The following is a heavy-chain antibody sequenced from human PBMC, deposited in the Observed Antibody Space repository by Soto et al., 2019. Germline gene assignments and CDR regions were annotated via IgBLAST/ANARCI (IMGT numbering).Heavy chain of an antibody. D-gene: IGHD3-9*01. V-gene: IGHV1-69*01. Sequence: QVQLVQSGAEVKKPGSSVKVSCKASGGTFSSYAISWVRQAPGQGLEWMGGIIPIFGTANYAQKFQGRVTITADESTSTAYMELSSLRSEDTAVYYCARKPQDYDILTGYYKYYFDYWGQGTLVTVSS. CDR1: GGTFSSYA. CDR3: ARKPQDYDILTGYYKYYFDY. J-gene: IGHJ4*02. CDR2: IIPIFGTA.